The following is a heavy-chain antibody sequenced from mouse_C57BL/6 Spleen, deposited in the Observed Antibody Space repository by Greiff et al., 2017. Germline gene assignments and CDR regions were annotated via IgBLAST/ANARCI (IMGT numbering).Heavy chain of an antibody. V-gene: IGHV5-4*01. J-gene: IGHJ2*01. Sequence: EVQLVESGGGLVKPGGSLKLSCAASGFTFSSYAMSWVRQTPEKRLEWVATISDGGSYTYYPDNVKGRFTISSDNAKNNLYLQMSHLKSEDTAVYDWARDPSLGRGYLDYWGQGTTLTVSA. CDR3: ARDPSLGRGYLDY. D-gene: IGHD4-1*01. CDR1: GFTFSSYA. CDR2: ISDGGSYT.